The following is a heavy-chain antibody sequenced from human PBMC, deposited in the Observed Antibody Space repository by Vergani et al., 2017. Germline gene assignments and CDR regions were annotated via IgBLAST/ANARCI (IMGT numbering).Heavy chain of an antibody. CDR1: GFTFIRYT. CDR3: ARDRYGDYAFDH. CDR2: ISSSSSYT. V-gene: IGHV3-21*01. D-gene: IGHD4-17*01. Sequence: EVQLVESGGGLVKPGGSLRLSCAASGFTFIRYTMNWVRQAPGKGREWVSSISSSSSYTYYADSVKGRFTISRDNAKNSLYLQMNSLRAEDTAVYYCARDRYGDYAFDHWGQGTLVTVSS. J-gene: IGHJ4*02.